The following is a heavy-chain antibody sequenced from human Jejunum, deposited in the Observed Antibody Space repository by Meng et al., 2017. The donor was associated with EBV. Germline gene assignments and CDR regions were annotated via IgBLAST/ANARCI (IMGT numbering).Heavy chain of an antibody. J-gene: IGHJ4*02. D-gene: IGHD4-23*01. V-gene: IGHV3-23*04. CDR3: AKSLFGGNTV. CDR1: VFSSSIYG. CDR2: ISVNSITT. Sequence: EEELVEAGVGLVETGGYLRLSCVCLVFSSSIYGMSWVRQAPGKGLEGVSGISVNSITTSYADSVKGRFTISRDNSKNTVFLQMNSLRAEDTAIYYCAKSLFGGNTVWGQGTLVTVSS.